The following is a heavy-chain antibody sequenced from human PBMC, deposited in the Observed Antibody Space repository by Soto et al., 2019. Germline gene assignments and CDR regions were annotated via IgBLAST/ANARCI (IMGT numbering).Heavy chain of an antibody. CDR3: ARHQIAAAGTHYYYGMDV. CDR1: GYSFTSYW. D-gene: IGHD6-13*01. CDR2: IDPSDSYT. J-gene: IGHJ6*02. V-gene: IGHV5-10-1*01. Sequence: GESLKISCKGSGYSFTSYWISWVRQMPGKGLEWMGRIDPSDSYTNYSPSFQGHVTISADKSISTAYLQWSSLKASDTAMYYCARHQIAAAGTHYYYGMDVWGQGTTVTVSS.